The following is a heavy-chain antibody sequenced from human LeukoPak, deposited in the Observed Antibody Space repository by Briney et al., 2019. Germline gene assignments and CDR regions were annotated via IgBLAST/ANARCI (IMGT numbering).Heavy chain of an antibody. Sequence: PGGSLRLSCAASGFTFSSNAMSWDRQAQGKGLEWVSAIRGSGGSTYYADSVKGRFAISRHNSKNTLYLQMNSLRAEDTAVYYCAKGAVAGNQKPGGYWGQGTLVTVSS. J-gene: IGHJ4*02. CDR3: AKGAVAGNQKPGGY. CDR1: GFTFSSNA. CDR2: IRGSGGST. D-gene: IGHD6-19*01. V-gene: IGHV3-23*01.